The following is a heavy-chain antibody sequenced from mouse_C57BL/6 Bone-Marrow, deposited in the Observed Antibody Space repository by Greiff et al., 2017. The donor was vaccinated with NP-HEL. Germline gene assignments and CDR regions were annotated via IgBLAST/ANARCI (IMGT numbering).Heavy chain of an antibody. CDR2: INPYNGGT. V-gene: IGHV1-19*01. CDR3: ARDYGSRNYYAMDY. D-gene: IGHD1-1*01. J-gene: IGHJ4*01. Sequence: VQLQQSGPVLVKPGASVKMSCKASGYTFTDYYMNWVKQSHGKSLEWIGVINPYNGGTSYNQKFKGKATLTVDKSSSTAYMELNSLTSEDSAVYYCARDYGSRNYYAMDYWGQGTSVTVSS. CDR1: GYTFTDYY.